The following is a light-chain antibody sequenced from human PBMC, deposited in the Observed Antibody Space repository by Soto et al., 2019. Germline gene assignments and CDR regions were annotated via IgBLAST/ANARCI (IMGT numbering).Light chain of an antibody. Sequence: DIQMTQSPSTLSASVGDRVTITCRASQSISGWLAWYQQKPGKAPNLLISDASSLESGVPSRFSGSGSGTEVTLTVSGLQPDDFATYYCQQYSSYSSFGQGTKLEV. CDR2: DAS. V-gene: IGKV1-5*01. CDR3: QQYSSYSS. CDR1: QSISGW. J-gene: IGKJ2*01.